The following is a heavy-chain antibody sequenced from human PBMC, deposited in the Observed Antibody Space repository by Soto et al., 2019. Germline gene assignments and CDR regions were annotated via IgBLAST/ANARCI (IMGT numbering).Heavy chain of an antibody. CDR1: GFTVSNNF. CDR3: ARGYWLDP. V-gene: IGHV3-53*05. Sequence: GGSLRLSCEASGFTVSNNFVTWVRQAPGKGLEWVSIIYAGGNTYYADLLKGRFTLSRDSSENTVYLQMNSLRPDDTAIYYCARGYWLDPWGQGTLVTVSS. CDR2: IYAGGNT. J-gene: IGHJ5*02.